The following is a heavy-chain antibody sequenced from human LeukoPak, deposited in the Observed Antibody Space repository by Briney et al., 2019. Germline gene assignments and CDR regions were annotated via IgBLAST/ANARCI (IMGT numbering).Heavy chain of an antibody. Sequence: ASVKVSCKASGGTFSSYAISWVRQAPGQGLEWMGGIIPIFGTANYAQKFQGRVTITADEFTSTAYMELSSLRSEDTAVYYCARGLPLTGYYFDYWGQGTLVTVSS. CDR2: IIPIFGTA. CDR3: ARGLPLTGYYFDY. D-gene: IGHD3-9*01. CDR1: GGTFSSYA. J-gene: IGHJ4*02. V-gene: IGHV1-69*13.